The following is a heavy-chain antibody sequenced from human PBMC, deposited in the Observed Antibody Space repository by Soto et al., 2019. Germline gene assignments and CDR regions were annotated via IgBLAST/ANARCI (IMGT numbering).Heavy chain of an antibody. CDR3: ARGIIGHSYGAGPYGMDV. D-gene: IGHD5-18*01. J-gene: IGHJ6*01. CDR2: INPNSGGT. V-gene: IGHV1-2*04. Sequence: VASVQVSCKASGYTFTGYYMHWVRQAPGQGLEWMGWINPNSGGTNYAQKFQGWVTMTRDTSISTAYMELSRLRSDDTAVYYCARGIIGHSYGAGPYGMDVWGQGTAVTVTS. CDR1: GYTFTGYY.